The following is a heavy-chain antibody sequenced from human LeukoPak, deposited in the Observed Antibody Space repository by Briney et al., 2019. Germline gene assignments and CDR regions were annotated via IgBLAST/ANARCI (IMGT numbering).Heavy chain of an antibody. CDR3: ARGGAGFCSGGSCPPNWFDP. J-gene: IGHJ5*02. CDR1: GYTFTSYG. CDR2: ISAYNGNT. Sequence: ASVKVSCKASGYTFTSYGISWVRQAPGQGLEWMGWISAYNGNTNYAQKLQGRVTMTTDTSTSTAYMELRSLRSDDTAVYYCARGGAGFCSGGSCPPNWFDPWGQGTLVTVSS. V-gene: IGHV1-18*01. D-gene: IGHD2-15*01.